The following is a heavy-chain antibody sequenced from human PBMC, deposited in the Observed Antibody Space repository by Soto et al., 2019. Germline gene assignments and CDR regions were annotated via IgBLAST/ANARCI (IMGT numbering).Heavy chain of an antibody. J-gene: IGHJ6*02. Sequence: SETLSLTFTVSGVSISSYYWSWIRHPAGKGLEWIGRIYTSGSTNYNPSLKSRVTMSVDTSKNQFSLKLSSVTAADTAVYYCARERRYYDSSGYYYPSGMDVWGQGTTVTVSS. CDR3: ARERRYYDSSGYYYPSGMDV. D-gene: IGHD3-22*01. CDR1: GVSISSYY. V-gene: IGHV4-4*07. CDR2: IYTSGST.